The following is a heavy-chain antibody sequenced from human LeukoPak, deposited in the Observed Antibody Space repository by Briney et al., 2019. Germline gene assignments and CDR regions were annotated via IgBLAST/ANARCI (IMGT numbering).Heavy chain of an antibody. V-gene: IGHV3-21*01. Sequence: PGGSLRLSCAASGFTFSSYSMNWVRQAPGKGLEWVSSISSSSYIYYADSVKGRFTISRDNAKNSLYLQMNSLRAEDTAVYYCARDYYDSSGYQYYFDYWGQGTLVTVSS. CDR1: GFTFSSYS. D-gene: IGHD3-22*01. CDR2: ISSSSYI. J-gene: IGHJ4*02. CDR3: ARDYYDSSGYQYYFDY.